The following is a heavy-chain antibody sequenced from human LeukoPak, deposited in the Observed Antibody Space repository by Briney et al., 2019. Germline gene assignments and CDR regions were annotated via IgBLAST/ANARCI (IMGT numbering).Heavy chain of an antibody. D-gene: IGHD1-7*01. J-gene: IGHJ4*02. Sequence: ASVKVSCKASGGTFISDAISWVRQAPGQGLEWMGGIIPIFGTANYAQKFQGRVTITADKSTSTAYMELSSLRSEDTAVYYCARDGELAYFDYWGQGTLVTVSS. CDR1: GGTFISDA. CDR2: IIPIFGTA. CDR3: ARDGELAYFDY. V-gene: IGHV1-69*06.